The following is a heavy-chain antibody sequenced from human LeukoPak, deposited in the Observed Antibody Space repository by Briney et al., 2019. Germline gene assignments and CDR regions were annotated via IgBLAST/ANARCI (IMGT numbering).Heavy chain of an antibody. D-gene: IGHD3-9*01. CDR1: GYTFTGYY. Sequence: GASVKVSCKASGYTFTGYYMHWVRQAPGQGLEWMGWINPNSGGTNYAQKFQGRVTMTRDTSISTAYMELSSLRSEDTAVYYCARGERYDILTGYSSFRWFDPWGQGTLVTVSS. J-gene: IGHJ5*02. V-gene: IGHV1-2*02. CDR2: INPNSGGT. CDR3: ARGERYDILTGYSSFRWFDP.